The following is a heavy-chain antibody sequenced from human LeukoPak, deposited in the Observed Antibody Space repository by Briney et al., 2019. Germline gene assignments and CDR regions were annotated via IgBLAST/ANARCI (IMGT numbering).Heavy chain of an antibody. CDR3: ARALHRSSWPGVDAFYI. V-gene: IGHV4-39*07. J-gene: IGHJ3*02. Sequence: SETLSLTCTVSGGSISSSSYYWGWIRQPPGKGLEWIGSIYYSGSTYYNPSLKSRVTISVDTSKNQFSLKLSSVTAADTAVYFCARALHRSSWPGVDAFYIWGQGTMVTVSS. CDR2: IYYSGST. CDR1: GGSISSSSYY. D-gene: IGHD6-13*01.